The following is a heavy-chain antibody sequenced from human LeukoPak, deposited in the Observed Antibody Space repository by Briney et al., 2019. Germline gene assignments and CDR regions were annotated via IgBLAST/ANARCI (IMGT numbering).Heavy chain of an antibody. CDR2: ISSSSSTI. V-gene: IGHV3-48*02. D-gene: IGHD3-22*01. J-gene: IGHJ4*02. CDR1: GFTFSSYS. Sequence: GGSLRLSCAASGFTFSSYSMNWVRQAPGKGLEWVSYISSSSSTIYYADSVKGRFTISRDNAKNSLYLQMNSLRDEDTAVYYCARVPPPSYYYDSSGYVYFDYWGQGTLVTVSS. CDR3: ARVPPPSYYYDSSGYVYFDY.